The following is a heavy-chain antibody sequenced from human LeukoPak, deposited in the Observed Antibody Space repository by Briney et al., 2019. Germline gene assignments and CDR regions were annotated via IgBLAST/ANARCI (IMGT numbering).Heavy chain of an antibody. J-gene: IGHJ6*02. D-gene: IGHD2-15*01. Sequence: GGSLRLSCAASGFTFSSYGMHWVRQAPGKGLEWVAFISYDGRNKYYADSMKGRFTISRDNSKNTLYLQLNSLRDEDTAVYYCANVVAATDYYYYGMDVWGQGTTVTVSS. CDR1: GFTFSSYG. CDR3: ANVVAATDYYYYGMDV. V-gene: IGHV3-30*02. CDR2: ISYDGRNK.